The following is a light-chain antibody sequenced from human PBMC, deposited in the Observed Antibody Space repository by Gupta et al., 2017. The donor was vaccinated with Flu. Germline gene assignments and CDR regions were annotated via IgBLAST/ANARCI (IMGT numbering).Light chain of an antibody. CDR3: QQYGSSPLT. Sequence: GTLSLSPGERATLSCRASQSVRSSYLAWYQQKPGQAPRLLIYGASNRATGIPDRFSGSGSGTXFTLTIXRLEPEDFAVYYCQQYGSSPLTFGXGTKVEIK. CDR2: GAS. V-gene: IGKV3-20*01. CDR1: QSVRSSY. J-gene: IGKJ4*01.